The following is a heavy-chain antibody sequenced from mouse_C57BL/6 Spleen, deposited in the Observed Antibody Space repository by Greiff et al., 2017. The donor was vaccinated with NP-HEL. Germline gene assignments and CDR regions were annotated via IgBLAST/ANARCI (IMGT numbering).Heavy chain of an antibody. CDR2: IDPETGGT. J-gene: IGHJ4*01. Sequence: QVQLQQSGAELVRPGASVTLSCKASGYTFTDYEMHWVKQTPVHGLEWIGAIDPETGGTAYNQKFKGKAILTADKSSSTAYMELRSLTSENSAVYYCTAYYSNYNYYAMDYWGQGTSVTVSS. D-gene: IGHD2-5*01. V-gene: IGHV1-15*01. CDR1: GYTFTDYE. CDR3: TAYYSNYNYYAMDY.